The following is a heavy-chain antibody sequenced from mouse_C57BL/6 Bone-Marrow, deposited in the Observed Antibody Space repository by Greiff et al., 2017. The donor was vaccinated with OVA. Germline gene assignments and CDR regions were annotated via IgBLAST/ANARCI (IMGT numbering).Heavy chain of an antibody. J-gene: IGHJ4*01. Sequence: QVQLQQPGAELVKPGASVKMSCKASGYSFTSYWITWVKQRPGQGLEWIGDIYPGTGSINYNEKFKSKATLTVDTSSSTAYMQLSSLTSEDSAVYYYARGDCYYGYAMDYWGQGTSVTVSS. CDR2: IYPGTGSI. CDR1: GYSFTSYW. D-gene: IGHD2-3*01. V-gene: IGHV1-55*01. CDR3: ARGDCYYGYAMDY.